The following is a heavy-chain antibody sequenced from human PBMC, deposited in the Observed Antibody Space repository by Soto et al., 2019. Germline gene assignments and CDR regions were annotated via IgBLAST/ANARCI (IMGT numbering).Heavy chain of an antibody. D-gene: IGHD3-22*01. CDR1: GGSISSGGYY. V-gene: IGHV4-30-2*01. CDR3: ARGAPVVNDY. J-gene: IGHJ4*02. Sequence: TLSLTCTVSGGSISSGGYYWSWIRQHPGKGLEWIGYIYHSGSTYYNPSLKSRVTISVDRSKNQFSLKLSSVTAADTAVYYCARGAPVVNDYWGQGTLVTVSS. CDR2: IYHSGST.